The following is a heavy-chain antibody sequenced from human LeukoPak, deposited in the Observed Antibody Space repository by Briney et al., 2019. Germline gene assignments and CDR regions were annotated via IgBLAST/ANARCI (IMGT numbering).Heavy chain of an antibody. CDR3: ARRIYYDYVWGSYRGVYYYYGMDV. J-gene: IGHJ6*02. V-gene: IGHV3-11*06. CDR1: GFTFSDYY. Sequence: PGGSLRLSCAASGFTFSDYYMSWIRQARGKGLEWVSYNSSSSSYTNYADSVKGRFTISRDNAKNSLYLQMNSLRAEDTAVYYCARRIYYDYVWGSYRGVYYYYGMDVWGQGTTVTVSS. CDR2: NSSSSSYT. D-gene: IGHD3-16*02.